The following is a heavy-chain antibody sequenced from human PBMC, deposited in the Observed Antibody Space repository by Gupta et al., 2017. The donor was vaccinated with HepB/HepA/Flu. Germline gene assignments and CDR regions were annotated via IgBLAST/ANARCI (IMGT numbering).Heavy chain of an antibody. J-gene: IGHJ4*02. CDR3: TKGESGGGYYSPFDS. CDR2: ISTDSSAK. V-gene: IGHV3-23*01. D-gene: IGHD3-22*01. CDR1: GFTSSSYG. Sequence: EVQLLESGGGLVQPGGSLRPSCAGSGFTSSSYGMSSVRQAPGKGLEWVSIISTDSSAKYYVDSVKGRFTISRDNSRNTLYLQMNSLTAEDTAVYFCTKGESGGGYYSPFDSWGQGTLVTVSS.